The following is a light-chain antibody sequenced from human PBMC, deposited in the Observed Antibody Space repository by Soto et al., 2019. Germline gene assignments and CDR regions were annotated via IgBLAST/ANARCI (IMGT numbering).Light chain of an antibody. V-gene: IGKV1-39*01. CDR1: QSIANY. CDR2: SAS. J-gene: IGKJ1*01. CDR3: QQGYTFPRT. Sequence: DIQMTQSPSSLSASVGDRVTITCRASQSIANYLHWYQQTPGKAPKLLIYSASTLHIGVPSRFSGSGSGTDFTLTIRSLQPEDFATYYCQQGYTFPRTFGQGTRVEI.